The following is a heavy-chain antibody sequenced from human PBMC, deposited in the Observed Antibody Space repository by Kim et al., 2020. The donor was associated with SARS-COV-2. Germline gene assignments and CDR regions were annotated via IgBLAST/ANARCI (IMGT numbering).Heavy chain of an antibody. V-gene: IGHV1-18*01. CDR1: GYTFTSYG. J-gene: IGHJ6*02. Sequence: ASVKVSCKASGYTFTSYGISWVRQAPGQGLEWMGWISAYNGNTNYAQKLQGRVTMTTDTSTSTAYMELRSLRSDDTAVYYCARDRFLGYDFWSGYATRMDVWGQGTTVTVSS. CDR3: ARDRFLGYDFWSGYATRMDV. CDR2: ISAYNGNT. D-gene: IGHD3-3*01.